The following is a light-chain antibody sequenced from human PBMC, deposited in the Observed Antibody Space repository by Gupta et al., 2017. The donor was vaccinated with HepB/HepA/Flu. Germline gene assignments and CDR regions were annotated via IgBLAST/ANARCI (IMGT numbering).Light chain of an antibody. CDR1: QSITSY. Sequence: EIVVTQSPATLSLSPGERATLSCRASQSITSYLAWYQRRPGQAPRLLIYEASNRATGVPARFSGSGSGTDFTLTISSLEPEDFAVYYCQHRSNWPLTFGGGTKVEIK. V-gene: IGKV3-11*01. CDR2: EAS. CDR3: QHRSNWPLT. J-gene: IGKJ4*01.